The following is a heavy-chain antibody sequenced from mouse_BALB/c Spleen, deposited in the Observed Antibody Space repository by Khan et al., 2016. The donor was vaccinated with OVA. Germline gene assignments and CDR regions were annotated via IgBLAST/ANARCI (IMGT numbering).Heavy chain of an antibody. V-gene: IGHV1S33*01. CDR1: GYTSTNYD. CDR2: IYPGDGST. CDR3: TRSHYYDGVIVY. Sequence: LKESGPELVKPGALVKISCKASGYTSTNYDINWVKQRPGQGHEWIGWIYPGDGSTKYNEKFEGKATLTADTSSSTAYTQFSSLTSENSAVYFSTRSHYYDGVIVYWGQGTSVTVSS. D-gene: IGHD1-1*01. J-gene: IGHJ4*01.